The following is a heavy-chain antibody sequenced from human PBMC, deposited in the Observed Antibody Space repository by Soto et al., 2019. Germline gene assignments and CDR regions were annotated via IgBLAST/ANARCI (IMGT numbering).Heavy chain of an antibody. V-gene: IGHV3-9*01. CDR1: GFTFDDYA. J-gene: IGHJ3*02. CDR2: ISWNSGSI. CDR3: SKDIGIVVVPAAQRLGAFDT. Sequence: GGSLRLSCAAFGFTFDDYAMHWVRQAPGKGLEWVSGISWNSGSIGHADSVKGRFTISRGNAKNSLYLQMNSLRAEDTALYYCSKDIGIVVVPAAQRLGAFDTWGQGTMVTVSS. D-gene: IGHD2-2*01.